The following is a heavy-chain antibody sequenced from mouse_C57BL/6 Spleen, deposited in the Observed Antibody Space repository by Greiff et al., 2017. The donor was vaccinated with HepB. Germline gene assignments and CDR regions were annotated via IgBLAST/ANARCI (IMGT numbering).Heavy chain of an antibody. V-gene: IGHV5-17*01. CDR1: GFTFSDYG. CDR3: AIYDYDGDYYAMDY. D-gene: IGHD2-4*01. J-gene: IGHJ4*01. CDR2: ISSGSSTI. Sequence: EVQLVESGGGLVKPGGSLKLSCAASGFTFSDYGMHWVRQAPEKGLEWVAYISSGSSTIYYADTVKGRFTISRDNAKNTLFLQMTSLRSEDTAMYYCAIYDYDGDYYAMDYWGQGTSVTVSS.